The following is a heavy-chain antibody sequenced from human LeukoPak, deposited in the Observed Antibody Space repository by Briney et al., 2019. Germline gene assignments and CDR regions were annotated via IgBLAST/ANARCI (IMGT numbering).Heavy chain of an antibody. V-gene: IGHV3-48*04. D-gene: IGHD2-2*02. J-gene: IGHJ4*02. Sequence: PGGSLRLSCAASGFTFSSYSMNWVRQAPGKGLEWVSYISSSSSTIYYADSVKGRFTISRDNAKNSLYLQMNSLRAEDTAVYYCARDRFCTSASCYKDYWGQGTLVTVSS. CDR1: GFTFSSYS. CDR3: ARDRFCTSASCYKDY. CDR2: ISSSSSTI.